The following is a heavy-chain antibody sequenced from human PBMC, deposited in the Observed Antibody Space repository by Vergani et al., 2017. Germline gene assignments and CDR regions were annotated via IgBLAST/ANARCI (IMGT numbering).Heavy chain of an antibody. CDR2: IIPIFGTA. V-gene: IGHV1-69*18. Sequence: QVQLVQSGAEVKKPGSSVKVSCKASGGTFSSYAISWVRQAPGQGLEWMGRIIPIFGTANYAQKFQGRVTITADESTSTAYMELSSLRSEDTAVYYCARGLGWYDSSGYYYYYGMDVWGQGTTVTVSS. CDR3: ARGLGWYDSSGYYYYYGMDV. CDR1: GGTFSSYA. D-gene: IGHD3-22*01. J-gene: IGHJ6*02.